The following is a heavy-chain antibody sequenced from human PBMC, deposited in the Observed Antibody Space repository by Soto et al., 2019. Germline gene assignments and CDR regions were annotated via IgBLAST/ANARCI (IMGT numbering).Heavy chain of an antibody. CDR1: GFTFSPYE. CDR3: VREAPCSNGVCQFDY. CDR2: ISSSGSTI. V-gene: IGHV3-48*03. D-gene: IGHD2-8*01. Sequence: GGSLRLSCAASGFTFSPYEMSWVRQAPGKGLEWISYISSSGSTIHYADSVKGRFSISRDNAKKSLFLQMNSLRAEDTAVYYGVREAPCSNGVCQFDYWGRGTLVTVSS. J-gene: IGHJ4*02.